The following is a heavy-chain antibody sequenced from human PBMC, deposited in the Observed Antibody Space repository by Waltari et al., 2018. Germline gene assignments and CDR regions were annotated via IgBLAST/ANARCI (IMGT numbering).Heavy chain of an antibody. Sequence: QVQLQESGPGLVKPSETLSLTCTVSGGSISSYYWSWIRQPPGKGLEWIGYIYYSGSTNYNPSLKSRVTISVDTSKNQFSLKLSSVTAADTAVYYCARDKGWDGYNSDAFDIWGQGTMVTVSS. D-gene: IGHD5-12*01. J-gene: IGHJ3*02. CDR2: IYYSGST. CDR1: GGSISSYY. V-gene: IGHV4-59*01. CDR3: ARDKGWDGYNSDAFDI.